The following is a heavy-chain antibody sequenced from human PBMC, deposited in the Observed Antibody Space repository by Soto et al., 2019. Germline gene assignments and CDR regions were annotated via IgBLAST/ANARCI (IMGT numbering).Heavy chain of an antibody. J-gene: IGHJ6*02. CDR1: GFSFSSYG. CDR3: AKDRGGYSGDGMDV. CDR2: ISYDGSNK. D-gene: IGHD6-25*01. Sequence: QVQLAESGGGVVQPGRSLRLSCAASGFSFSSYGMHWVRQAPGKGLEWVAVISYDGSNKYYADSVKGRFSISRDDSKKTLYLQMNSLRAEDTAVYYCAKDRGGYSGDGMDVWGQGTTITVSS. V-gene: IGHV3-30*18.